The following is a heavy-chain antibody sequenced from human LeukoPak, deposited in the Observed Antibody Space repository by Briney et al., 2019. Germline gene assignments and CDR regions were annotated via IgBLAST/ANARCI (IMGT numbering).Heavy chain of an antibody. J-gene: IGHJ6*02. Sequence: SETLSLTCAVYGGSFSGYYWSWIRQPPGKGLEWIGEINHSGSTSYNPSLKSRVTISVDTSKNQFSLKLSSVTAADTAVYYCARCVVEYGDSYYYYYGMDVWGQGTTVTVSS. V-gene: IGHV4-34*01. CDR3: ARCVVEYGDSYYYYYGMDV. CDR1: GGSFSGYY. CDR2: INHSGST. D-gene: IGHD4-17*01.